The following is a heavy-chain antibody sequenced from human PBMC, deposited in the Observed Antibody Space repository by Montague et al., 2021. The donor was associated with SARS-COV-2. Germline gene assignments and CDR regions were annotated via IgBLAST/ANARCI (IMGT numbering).Heavy chain of an antibody. J-gene: IGHJ4*02. Sequence: SLRLSCAASGFTFSSYGMHWVRQAPGKGLEWVAVIWYDGSNKYYADPVKGRFTISRDNSKNTLYLQMNSLRAEDTAVYYYARDFGILTGTAPEDYWGQGTLVTVSS. CDR1: GFTFSSYG. D-gene: IGHD3-9*01. CDR2: IWYDGSNK. V-gene: IGHV3-33*01. CDR3: ARDFGILTGTAPEDY.